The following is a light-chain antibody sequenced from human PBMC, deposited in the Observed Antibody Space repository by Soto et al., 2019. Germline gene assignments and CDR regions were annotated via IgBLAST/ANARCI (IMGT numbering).Light chain of an antibody. J-gene: IGKJ4*01. V-gene: IGKV3-20*01. CDR3: QQYGSSPFT. CDR2: GAS. CDR1: QSVSSSY. Sequence: EIVMTQSPATLSVSPGERATLSCRASQSVSSSYLAWYQQKPGQAPRLLIYGASSRATGIPDRFSGSGSGTDFTLTISRLEPEDFAVYYCQQYGSSPFTFGGGTKVEIK.